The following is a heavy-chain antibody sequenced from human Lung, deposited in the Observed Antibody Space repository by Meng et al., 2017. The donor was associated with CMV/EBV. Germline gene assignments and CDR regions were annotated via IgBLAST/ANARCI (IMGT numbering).Heavy chain of an antibody. Sequence: SGGSSSSTASCWGWIRQPPGRGPEWIGSVYYSGKTYNSPSLKSRLTISIDTSKNQFSLKLSSVTAADTAFYYCVRDLGRRVTSYFDRWGQGILVTVSS. CDR2: VYYSGKT. CDR1: GGSSSSTASC. V-gene: IGHV4-39*07. CDR3: VRDLGRRVTSYFDR. D-gene: IGHD3-10*01. J-gene: IGHJ4*02.